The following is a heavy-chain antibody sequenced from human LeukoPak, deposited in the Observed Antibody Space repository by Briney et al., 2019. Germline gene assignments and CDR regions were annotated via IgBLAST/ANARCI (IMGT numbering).Heavy chain of an antibody. J-gene: IGHJ4*02. V-gene: IGHV3-7*01. Sequence: GGSLRLSCAASGFTFSSYWMSWVRQAPGKGLEWVANIKQDGSEKYYVDSVKGRFTISRDNAKNSLYLQMNSLRAEDTAVYYCATLHLVATGPFDYWGQGTLVTVSS. CDR3: ATLHLVATGPFDY. D-gene: IGHD5-12*01. CDR2: IKQDGSEK. CDR1: GFTFSSYW.